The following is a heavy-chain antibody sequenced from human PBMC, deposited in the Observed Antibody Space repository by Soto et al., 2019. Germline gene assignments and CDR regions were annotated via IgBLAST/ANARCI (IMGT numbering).Heavy chain of an antibody. J-gene: IGHJ4*02. V-gene: IGHV3-74*01. CDR1: AFTFKNHW. Sequence: GGSLRLSCAASAFTFKNHWMHWVRQVPGKGPVWVSRINGDGSFTSYADAVKGRFTISRDNAKNSLYLQMNSLRAEDTALYYCARGHYDILTGPEYYFDYWGQGTLVTVSS. CDR2: INGDGSFT. D-gene: IGHD3-9*01. CDR3: ARGHYDILTGPEYYFDY.